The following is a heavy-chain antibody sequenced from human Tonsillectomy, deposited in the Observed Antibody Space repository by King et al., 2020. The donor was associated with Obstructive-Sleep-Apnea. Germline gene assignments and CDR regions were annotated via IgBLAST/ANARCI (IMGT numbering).Heavy chain of an antibody. D-gene: IGHD2-2*01. J-gene: IGHJ6*02. Sequence: VQLVESGGGLVKPGGSLRLSCAASGFTFSNAWMSWVRQAPGKGLEWVGRIKSKTDGGTTDYAAPVKGRFTISRDDSKNMLYLQMNSLKTEDTAVYYCTADPPCSTSCNQADYYYYYGMDVWGQGTTVTVSS. CDR1: GFTFSNAW. CDR3: TADPPCSTSCNQADYYYYYGMDV. V-gene: IGHV3-15*01. CDR2: IKSKTDGGTT.